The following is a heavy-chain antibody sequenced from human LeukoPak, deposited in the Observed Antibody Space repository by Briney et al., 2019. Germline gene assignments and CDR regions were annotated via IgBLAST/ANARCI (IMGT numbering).Heavy chain of an antibody. V-gene: IGHV4-4*07. Sequence: KPSEPLSLPCSVSGGSISYNYWSWIRPPAGKGLEWIGRLSSGGSTNYTPSLKSRLTISVDGSKNHFSLKLTSVTAADTAVYYCARDSGSGHFDYWGQGTLVTVSS. D-gene: IGHD1-14*01. CDR1: GGSISYNY. CDR2: LSSGGST. J-gene: IGHJ4*02. CDR3: ARDSGSGHFDY.